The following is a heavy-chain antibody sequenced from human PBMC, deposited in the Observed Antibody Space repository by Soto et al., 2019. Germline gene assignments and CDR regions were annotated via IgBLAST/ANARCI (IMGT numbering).Heavy chain of an antibody. V-gene: IGHV4-31*03. Sequence: PXETLSLPCTVSGGSIISGCYDWSWIRQHPGKGLEWIGYIYYSGSTYYNPSLKSRVTISVDTSKNQFSLKLSSVTAADTAVYYCARGGGHGDYRGGCWFDSWGQGTLVTVSS. J-gene: IGHJ5*01. CDR3: ARGGGHGDYRGGCWFDS. CDR1: GGSIISGCYD. D-gene: IGHD4-17*01. CDR2: IYYSGST.